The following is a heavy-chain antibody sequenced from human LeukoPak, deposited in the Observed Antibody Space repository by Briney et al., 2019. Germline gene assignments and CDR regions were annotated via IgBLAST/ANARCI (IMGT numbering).Heavy chain of an antibody. Sequence: ASVKVSCKASGYTFTSYYMHWVRQAPGQGLEWMGIINPSGGSTSYAQKFQGRVTMTRDMSTSTVYMELSSLRSEDTAVYYCAKYDLVATILCWFDPWGQGTLVTVSS. J-gene: IGHJ5*02. CDR3: AKYDLVATILCWFDP. CDR2: INPSGGST. CDR1: GYTFTSYY. V-gene: IGHV1-46*01. D-gene: IGHD5-12*01.